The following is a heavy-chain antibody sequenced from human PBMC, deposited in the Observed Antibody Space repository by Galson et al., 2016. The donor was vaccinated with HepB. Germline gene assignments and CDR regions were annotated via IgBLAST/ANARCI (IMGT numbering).Heavy chain of an antibody. CDR1: GFTFSSYA. V-gene: IGHV3-30-3*01. D-gene: IGHD2-15*01. CDR3: AADATTIVAAFDY. CDR2: ISYDGSNK. Sequence: SLRLSCAASGFTFSSYAMHWVRQAPGKGLEWVAVISYDGSNKYYADSVKGRFTISRDNSKNTLYLQMNSLRVEDTAVYYCAADATTIVAAFDYWGQGTLVTVSS. J-gene: IGHJ4*02.